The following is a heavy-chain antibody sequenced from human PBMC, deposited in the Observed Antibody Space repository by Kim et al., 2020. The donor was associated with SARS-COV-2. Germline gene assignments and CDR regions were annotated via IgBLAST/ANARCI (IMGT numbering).Heavy chain of an antibody. CDR3: ARADASARTGFFQH. Sequence: ADSVKGRFTISRDNAKNSLYLQLNSLRAEDTAVYYCARADASARTGFFQHWGQGTLVTVSS. J-gene: IGHJ1*01. D-gene: IGHD6-13*01. V-gene: IGHV3-11*04.